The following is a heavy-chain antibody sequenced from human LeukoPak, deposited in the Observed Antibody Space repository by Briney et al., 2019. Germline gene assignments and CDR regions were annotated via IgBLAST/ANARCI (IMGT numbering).Heavy chain of an antibody. D-gene: IGHD2-21*02. CDR3: VAEMTASAAFDL. CDR2: LHHTGRN. Sequence: PSETLSLTCTVSGDSLTSSSHYWGWIRQPPGKRLRWVASLHHTGRNYSNAALKSRVSISMDTAKSQFSLKVNSVTAADSGVYYCVAEMTASAAFDLWGEGTMVAVSS. CDR1: GDSLTSSSHY. V-gene: IGHV4-39*01. J-gene: IGHJ3*01.